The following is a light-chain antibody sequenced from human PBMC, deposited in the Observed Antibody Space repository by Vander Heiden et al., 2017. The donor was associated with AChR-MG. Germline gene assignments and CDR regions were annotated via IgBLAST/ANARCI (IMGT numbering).Light chain of an antibody. CDR3: ASWDDSLNGPV. V-gene: IGLV1-44*01. J-gene: IGLJ3*02. Sequence: QSGLTQPPSASGTPGQRVTISCSGSRSNIGSNTLNWYQQLPGTAPKLLMFSSNQRPSGVPDRFSGSKSGTSASLAISGLQSEDDADYYCASWDDSLNGPVFGGGTKLTVL. CDR1: RSNIGSNT. CDR2: SSN.